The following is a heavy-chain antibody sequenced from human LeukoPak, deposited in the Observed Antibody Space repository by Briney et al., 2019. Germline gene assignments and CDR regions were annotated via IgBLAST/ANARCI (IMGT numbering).Heavy chain of an antibody. CDR3: AKDPSAISSYGDYGLSDY. V-gene: IGHV1-46*01. J-gene: IGHJ4*02. Sequence: ASVKVSCKASGYTFTSYYMHWVRQAPGQGLEWMGIINPSGGSTSYAQKFQGRVTMTRDMSTSTVYMELSSLRSEDTAVYYCAKDPSAISSYGDYGLSDYWGQGTLVTVSS. CDR1: GYTFTSYY. CDR2: INPSGGST. D-gene: IGHD4-17*01.